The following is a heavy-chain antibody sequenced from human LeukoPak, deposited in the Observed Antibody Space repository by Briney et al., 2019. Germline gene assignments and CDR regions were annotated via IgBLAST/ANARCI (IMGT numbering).Heavy chain of an antibody. J-gene: IGHJ4*02. V-gene: IGHV4-34*01. CDR2: INHSGST. CDR3: AXIEKSDYDFWSGYYKYYFDY. CDR1: GGSFSGYY. D-gene: IGHD3-3*01. Sequence: SETLSLTCAVYGGSFSGYYWSWIRQPPGKGLEWIGEINHSGSTNYNPSLKSRVTISVDTSKNQFSLKLSSVTAADTAVYYCAXIEKSDYDFWSGYYKYYFDYWGQGTLVTVSS.